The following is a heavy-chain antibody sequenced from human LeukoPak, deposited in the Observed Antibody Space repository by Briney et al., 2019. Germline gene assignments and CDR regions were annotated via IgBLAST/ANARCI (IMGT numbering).Heavy chain of an antibody. CDR3: ARDRGAYCGGDCYLGFDY. CDR2: IAGSSGYI. V-gene: IGHV3-21*01. J-gene: IGHJ4*01. CDR1: GFTFSSYT. Sequence: GGSLRLSCAASGFTFSSYTMNWVRQAPGKGLEWVSSIAGSSGYISYADSVKGRFTISRDNAKKSLYLQMTSLTAEDTAVYYCARDRGAYCGGDCYLGFDYWGRGTLVTVSS. D-gene: IGHD2-21*02.